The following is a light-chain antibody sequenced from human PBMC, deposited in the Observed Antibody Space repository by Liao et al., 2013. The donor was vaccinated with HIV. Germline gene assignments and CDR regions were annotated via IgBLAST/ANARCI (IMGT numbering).Light chain of an antibody. J-gene: IGLJ2*01. CDR1: NIGRKS. CDR3: QAWDSRADVV. V-gene: IGLV3-21*01. CDR2: YDD. Sequence: SYELTQPPSVSVAPGQTATITCGGDNIGRKSVHWYQQRPGQAPMLVIYYDDDRPSGIPERFSGSYSGNTATLTISGTQALDEADYFCQAWDSRADVVFGGGTKLTVL.